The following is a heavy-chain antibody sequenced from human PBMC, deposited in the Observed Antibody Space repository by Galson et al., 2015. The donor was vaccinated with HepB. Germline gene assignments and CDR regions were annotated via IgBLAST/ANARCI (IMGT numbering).Heavy chain of an antibody. Sequence: SETLSLTCTVSGGSINISNYYWGWIRQPPGKGLEWIGSIYYSGSTYYNSSLKSRVTISVDTSKNQFSLKLSSVTAADTAVYYCAVWSAYYTAYYYYYMDVWGKGTTVTVSS. CDR1: GGSINISNYY. J-gene: IGHJ6*03. CDR2: IYYSGST. D-gene: IGHD3-3*01. CDR3: AVWSAYYTAYYYYYMDV. V-gene: IGHV4-39*01.